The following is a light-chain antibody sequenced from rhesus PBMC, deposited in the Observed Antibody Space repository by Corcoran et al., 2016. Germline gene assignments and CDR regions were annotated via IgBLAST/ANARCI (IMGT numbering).Light chain of an antibody. CDR3: MQALHTPLT. V-gene: IGKV2-73*01. Sequence: DIVMTQTPPSLPVTPGEPASISCRSSQSLLHTDGKTYLYWFLQKPGQPPRLLIYRVSNRCYGVPDRVSGRGSGADCTLQINRVRAEDIEVYYCMQALHTPLTFGGGTKLEI. CDR1: QSLLHTDGKTY. J-gene: IGKJ4*01. CDR2: RVS.